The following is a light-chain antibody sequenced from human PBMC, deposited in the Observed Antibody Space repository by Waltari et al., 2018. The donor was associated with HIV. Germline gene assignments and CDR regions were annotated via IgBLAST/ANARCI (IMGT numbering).Light chain of an antibody. J-gene: IGKJ4*01. Sequence: DVVMTQTPVSLLVTLGQSASVSSKSSQSLESTDGNTYLNLFHQRPGHPPRRLIYKVSNRGSGVSDRFSGSGAGTEFTLKITMLEAEDAGIYFCMQGTHFLTFGGGTKV. V-gene: IGKV2-30*01. CDR1: QSLESTDGNTY. CDR3: MQGTHFLT. CDR2: KVS.